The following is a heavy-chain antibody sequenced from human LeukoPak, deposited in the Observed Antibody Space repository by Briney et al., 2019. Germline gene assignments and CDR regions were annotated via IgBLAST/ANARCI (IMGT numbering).Heavy chain of an antibody. D-gene: IGHD2-2*01. Sequence: GGSLRLSCAASGFTFSNAWMNWVRQAPGKGLEWVAVISYDGSNKYYADSVKGRFTISRDNSKNTLYLQTNNLSDEDTAVYYCARDPVVVPAAKVLWDYWGQGTLVTVSS. V-gene: IGHV3-30-3*01. CDR1: GFTFSNAW. J-gene: IGHJ4*02. CDR2: ISYDGSNK. CDR3: ARDPVVVPAAKVLWDY.